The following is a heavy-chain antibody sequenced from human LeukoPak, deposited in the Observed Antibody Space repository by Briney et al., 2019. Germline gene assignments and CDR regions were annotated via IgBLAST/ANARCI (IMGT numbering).Heavy chain of an antibody. CDR2: ISGGRSTM. V-gene: IGHV3-48*01. J-gene: IGHJ6*03. CDR3: ERDRGQTGYYWSYYPYMDV. Sequence: PGGSLRLSCAASGLTFSDYSMNWVRQAPGKGLEGVSYISGGRSTMYYADSVKGRFTISTDNAKNSLYLQMQSLRAEDTAVYSCERDRGQTGYYWSYYPYMDVWGIGTTVTVSS. CDR1: GLTFSDYS. D-gene: IGHD3-9*01.